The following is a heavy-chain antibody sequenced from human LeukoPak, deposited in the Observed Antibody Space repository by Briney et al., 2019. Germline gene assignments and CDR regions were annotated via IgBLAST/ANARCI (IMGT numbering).Heavy chain of an antibody. Sequence: PSETLSLTCAVYGGSFSGYYWSWIRQPPGKGLEWIGEINHSGSTNYNPSLKSRVTISVDTSKNQFSLKLSSVTAADTAVYYCASGYDSSGYWGLFDYWGQGTLVTVSS. J-gene: IGHJ4*02. CDR3: ASGYDSSGYWGLFDY. CDR1: GGSFSGYY. V-gene: IGHV4-34*01. CDR2: INHSGST. D-gene: IGHD3-22*01.